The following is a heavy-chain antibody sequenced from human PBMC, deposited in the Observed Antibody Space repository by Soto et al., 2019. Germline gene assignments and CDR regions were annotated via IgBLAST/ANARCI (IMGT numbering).Heavy chain of an antibody. V-gene: IGHV1-46*01. CDR2: INPSGGST. D-gene: IGHD6-13*01. CDR1: GYTFTSYY. J-gene: IGHJ3*02. CDR3: AIDRPIAAAGLEAFDI. Sequence: GASVKVSCKASGYTFTSYYMHWVRQAPGQGLEWMGIINPSGGSTSYAQKFQGRVTMTRDTSTSTVYMELSSLRSEDTAVYYCAIDRPIAAAGLEAFDIWGQGTMVTVSS.